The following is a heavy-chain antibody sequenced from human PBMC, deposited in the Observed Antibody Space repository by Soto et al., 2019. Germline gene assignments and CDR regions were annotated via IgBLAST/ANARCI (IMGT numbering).Heavy chain of an antibody. CDR1: GFTFTSYA. V-gene: IGHV3-23*01. Sequence: EVQLLESGGGLVQPGGSPRLSCAASGFTFTSYAMSWVRQAPGKGLEWVSAIGGSGGSTYYADSVRGRFTISRDNSKNTLYLQMHSLRAEDTAVYYCAKGFGDSVTYFNCWGQGTPVTVSS. CDR2: IGGSGGST. D-gene: IGHD4-17*01. CDR3: AKGFGDSVTYFNC. J-gene: IGHJ4*02.